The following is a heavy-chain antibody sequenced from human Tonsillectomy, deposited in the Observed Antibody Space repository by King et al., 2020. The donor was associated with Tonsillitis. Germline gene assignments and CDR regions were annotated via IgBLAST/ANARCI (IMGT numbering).Heavy chain of an antibody. D-gene: IGHD1-14*01. Sequence: QVQLVESGGGVVQPGGSLRLSCEASGFIFKSFGMHWVRQAPGKGLEWVASLSYDGGNKYYAESVKGRFTISRDNSEHTLYLQMNSLRGEDTAIYYCAKEGAGPFDSWGQGTLVTVSA. CDR1: GFIFKSFG. J-gene: IGHJ4*02. CDR3: AKEGAGPFDS. CDR2: LSYDGGNK. V-gene: IGHV3-30*18.